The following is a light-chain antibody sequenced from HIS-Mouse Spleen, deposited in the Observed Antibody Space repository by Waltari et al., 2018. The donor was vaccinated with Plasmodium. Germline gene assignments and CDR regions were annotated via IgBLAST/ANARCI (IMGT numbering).Light chain of an antibody. J-gene: IGLJ2*01. Sequence: SYELTQPPSVSVSPGQTASITCSGDKLGDKYACWYQQKPGQSPVLVIYQDTKRPSGIPERFSGSNSGNTATLTISRVEAGDEADYYCQVWDSSSDHPVFGGGT. CDR3: QVWDSSSDHPV. CDR2: QDT. CDR1: KLGDKY. V-gene: IGLV3-1*01.